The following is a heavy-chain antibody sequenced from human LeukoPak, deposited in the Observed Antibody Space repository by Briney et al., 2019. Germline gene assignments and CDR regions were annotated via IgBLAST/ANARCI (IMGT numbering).Heavy chain of an antibody. V-gene: IGHV1-18*01. CDR2: ISAYNGNT. Sequence: GASVKVSCKASGGTFSSYAISWVRQAPGQGLEWMGWISAYNGNTNYAQKLQGRVTMTTDTSTSTAYMELRSLRSDDTAVYYCARKIVVVPAAIRPPGEYYMDVWGKGTTVTVSS. J-gene: IGHJ6*03. D-gene: IGHD2-2*02. CDR3: ARKIVVVPAAIRPPGEYYMDV. CDR1: GGTFSSYA.